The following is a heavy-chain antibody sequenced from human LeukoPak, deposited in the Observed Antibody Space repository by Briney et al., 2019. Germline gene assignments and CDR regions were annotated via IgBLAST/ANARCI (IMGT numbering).Heavy chain of an antibody. CDR3: ARDTPSFLVAATRGALDY. CDR2: INPNSGGT. J-gene: IGHJ4*02. CDR1: GYTFTGYY. Sequence: ASVKVSCKASGYTFTGYYMHWVRQAPGQGLEWMGWINPNSGGTNYAQKFQGRVTMTRDTSISTAYMELSRLRSDDTAVYYCARDTPSFLVAATRGALDYWGQGTLVTVSS. V-gene: IGHV1-2*02. D-gene: IGHD2-15*01.